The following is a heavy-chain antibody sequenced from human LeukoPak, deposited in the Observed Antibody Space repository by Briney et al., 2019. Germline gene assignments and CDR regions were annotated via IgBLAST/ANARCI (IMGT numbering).Heavy chain of an antibody. J-gene: IGHJ4*02. CDR1: GFTFSSYA. CDR3: AKDPGHLSGYYY. D-gene: IGHD3-22*01. CDR2: ISGGGGST. V-gene: IGHV3-23*01. Sequence: GGSLRLSCAASGFTFSSYAMSWVRQAPGKGLEWVSAISGGGGSTYYVDSVKGRFTISRDNSKNTLYLQMNSLRAEDTAVYYCAKDPGHLSGYYYWGQGTLVTVSS.